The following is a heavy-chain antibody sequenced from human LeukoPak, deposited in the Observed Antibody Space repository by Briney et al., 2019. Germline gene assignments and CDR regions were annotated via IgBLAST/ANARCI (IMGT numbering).Heavy chain of an antibody. Sequence: GGSLRLSCAASGFTFSNYAMSWVRQAPGKGLEWVSTISGSGSSTYYADSVKGRFTISRDNSKNTLYLQMNSLRAEDTAIYYCAQTRLSFGELSTFDFWGQGTLVTVSS. D-gene: IGHD3-10*01. V-gene: IGHV3-23*01. CDR3: AQTRLSFGELSTFDF. CDR2: ISGSGSST. J-gene: IGHJ4*02. CDR1: GFTFSNYA.